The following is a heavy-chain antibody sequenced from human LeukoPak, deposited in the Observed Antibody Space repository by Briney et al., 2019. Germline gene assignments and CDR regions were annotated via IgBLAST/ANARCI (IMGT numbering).Heavy chain of an antibody. CDR2: IIPIFGTA. Sequence: ASVKVSCKASGGTFSSYAISWVRQAPGQGLEWMGGIIPIFGTANYAQKFQGRVTITADESTSTAYMELSSLRSEDTAVYYCARDRGTTAFRAPHTSYMDVWGKGTTVTVSS. CDR3: ARDRGTTAFRAPHTSYMDV. D-gene: IGHD4-11*01. J-gene: IGHJ6*03. CDR1: GGTFSSYA. V-gene: IGHV1-69*13.